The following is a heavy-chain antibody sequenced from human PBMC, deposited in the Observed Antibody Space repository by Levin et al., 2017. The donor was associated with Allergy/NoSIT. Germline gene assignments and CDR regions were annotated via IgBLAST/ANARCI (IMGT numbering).Heavy chain of an antibody. CDR1: GYTFTGYY. J-gene: IGHJ4*02. V-gene: IGHV1-2*06. CDR3: AIGMTTVPSRFDY. CDR2: INPNSGGT. Sequence: ASVKVSCKASGYTFTGYYMHWVRQAPGQGLEWMGRINPNSGGTNYAQKFQGRVTMTRDTSISTAYMELSRLRSDDTAVYYCAIGMTTVPSRFDYWGQGTLVTVSS. D-gene: IGHD4-17*01.